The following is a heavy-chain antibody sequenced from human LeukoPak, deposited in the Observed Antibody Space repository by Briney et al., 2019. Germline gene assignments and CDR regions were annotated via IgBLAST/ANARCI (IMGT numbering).Heavy chain of an antibody. CDR2: ISYDGTNK. D-gene: IGHD5-12*01. CDR3: AREHLNIGVWWLQRGAYFDY. V-gene: IGHV3-30*04. Sequence: VQLVETWGGVVQPVRSLRLSCAASGFTFSSYAMHWVRQAPGKGLNRVAVISYDGTNKYYADSVKGRFTISRDNSKNTLYLQMNSLRAEDTAVYYCAREHLNIGVWWLQRGAYFDYWGQGTLVTVSS. J-gene: IGHJ4*02. CDR1: GFTFSSYA.